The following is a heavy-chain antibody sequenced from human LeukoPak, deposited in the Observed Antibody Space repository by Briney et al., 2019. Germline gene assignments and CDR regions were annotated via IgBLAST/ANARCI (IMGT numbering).Heavy chain of an antibody. D-gene: IGHD3-22*01. CDR2: INAGNGNT. V-gene: IGHV1-3*01. J-gene: IGHJ4*02. CDR3: ARGAGRSSGYYFYLGY. CDR1: GYTFTNYA. Sequence: GASVKVSCKASGYTFTNYAMHWVRQAPGQRLEWMGWINAGNGNTKYSQKFQGRVTITRDTSASTAYMELSSLRSEDTAVYYCARGAGRSSGYYFYLGYWGQGTLVTVSS.